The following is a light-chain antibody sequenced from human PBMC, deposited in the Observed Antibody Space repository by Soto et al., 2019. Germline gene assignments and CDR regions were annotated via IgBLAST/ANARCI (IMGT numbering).Light chain of an antibody. CDR2: RAF. J-gene: IGKJ1*01. Sequence: EIVLTQSPGTLSLSPGERATLSCRSSQSVSSGYLAWYQQKPGQAPRLLIFRAFNRATGIPDRFSGSGSGTDFTLTISRLEPEDFALYYCQQYVASPPSWTFGQGTQVEIK. V-gene: IGKV3-20*01. CDR1: QSVSSGY. CDR3: QQYVASPPSWT.